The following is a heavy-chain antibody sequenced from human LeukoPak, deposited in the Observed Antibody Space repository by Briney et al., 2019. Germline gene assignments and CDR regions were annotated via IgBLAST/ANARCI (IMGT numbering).Heavy chain of an antibody. CDR1: GLTFSSYG. CDR3: ASSYGDREKSY. V-gene: IGHV3-33*01. D-gene: IGHD4-17*01. Sequence: GRSLRLSCAASGLTFSSYGMHWVRQAPGKGLEWVAVIWFDGSNKYYADSVKGRFTISRDNSKNTLYLQMNSLRAEDTAVYYCASSYGDREKSYWGQGTLVTVSS. CDR2: IWFDGSNK. J-gene: IGHJ4*02.